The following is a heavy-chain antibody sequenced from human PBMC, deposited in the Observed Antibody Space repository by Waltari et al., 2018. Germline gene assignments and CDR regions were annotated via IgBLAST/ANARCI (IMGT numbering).Heavy chain of an antibody. V-gene: IGHV1-2*02. D-gene: IGHD2-2*01. Sequence: QVQLVQSGAEMKKPGASVKVSCKASGYTFTGYFMHWMRQAPGQGLEWMGWINPNSGDTKYAQKCQGRVTMTRDTSISTAYMELSRLTSDDTAVYYCARGPATADFDYWGQGTLVTVSS. CDR3: ARGPATADFDY. CDR1: GYTFTGYF. J-gene: IGHJ4*02. CDR2: INPNSGDT.